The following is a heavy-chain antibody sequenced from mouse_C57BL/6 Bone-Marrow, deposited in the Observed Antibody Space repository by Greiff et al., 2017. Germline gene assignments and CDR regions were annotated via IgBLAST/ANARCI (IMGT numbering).Heavy chain of an antibody. CDR1: GFTFSDYG. CDR2: ISSGSSTI. CDR3: ASPIFMDY. Sequence: DVKLQESGGGLVKPGGSLKLSCAASGFTFSDYGMHWVRQAPEKGLEWVAYISSGSSTIYYADTVKGRFTISRDNAKNTLFLQMTSLRSEDTAMYYCASPIFMDYWGQGTSVTVSS. J-gene: IGHJ4*01. V-gene: IGHV5-17*01.